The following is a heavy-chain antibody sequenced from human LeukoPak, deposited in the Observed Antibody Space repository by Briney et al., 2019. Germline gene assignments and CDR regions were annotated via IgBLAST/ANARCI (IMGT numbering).Heavy chain of an antibody. Sequence: SGGPLRLSCAASGFTFSSYAMSWVRQAPGKGLEWVSAISGSGGSTYYADSVKGRFTISRDNSKNTLYLQMNSLRAEDTAVYYCAKLGQLWLLSYFDYWGQGTLVTVSS. CDR3: AKLGQLWLLSYFDY. CDR1: GFTFSSYA. D-gene: IGHD5-18*01. CDR2: ISGSGGST. J-gene: IGHJ4*02. V-gene: IGHV3-23*01.